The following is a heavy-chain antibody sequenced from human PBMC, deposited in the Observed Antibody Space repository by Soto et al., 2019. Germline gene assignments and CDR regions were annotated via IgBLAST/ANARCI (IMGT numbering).Heavy chain of an antibody. CDR2: ISYDGSHK. J-gene: IGHJ4*02. Sequence: QVQLVESGGGVVQPGRALRLSCATSGFTFNTSAMHWVRQAPGKGLEWLPGISYDGSHKYYADSVKGRIINSRDNSKNTLYLQMNALKGEHTTVYYGARDRADGVRSIAWLCLDYWGQGTLVIVSS. CDR3: ARDRADGVRSIAWLCLDY. V-gene: IGHV3-30-3*01. CDR1: GFTFNTSA. D-gene: IGHD3-3*01.